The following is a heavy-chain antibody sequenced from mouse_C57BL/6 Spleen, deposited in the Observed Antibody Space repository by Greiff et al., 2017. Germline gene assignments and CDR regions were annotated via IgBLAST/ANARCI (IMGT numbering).Heavy chain of an antibody. V-gene: IGHV1-64*01. D-gene: IGHD1-1*01. J-gene: IGHJ4*01. CDR1: GYTFTSYW. CDR2: IHPNSGST. CDR3: ARSNIYYYGSSYPLYAMDY. Sequence: VKLQQPGAELVKPGASVKLSCKASGYTFTSYWMHWVKQRPGQGLEWIGMIHPNSGSTNYNEKFKSKATLTVDKSSSTAYMQLSSLTSEDSAVYYCARSNIYYYGSSYPLYAMDYWGQGTSVTVSS.